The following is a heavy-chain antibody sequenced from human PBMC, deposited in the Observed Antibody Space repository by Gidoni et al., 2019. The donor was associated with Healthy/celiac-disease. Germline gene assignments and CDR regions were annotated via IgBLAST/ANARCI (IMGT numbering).Heavy chain of an antibody. CDR2: INSDGSST. CDR3: ARALPLPQGVDY. D-gene: IGHD3-16*01. CDR1: GFTLSSYW. J-gene: IGHJ4*02. V-gene: IGHV3-74*01. Sequence: EVQLVESGGGLVQPGGSLRLSCAASGFTLSSYWMHWVRQAPGKGLVWVSRINSDGSSTSYADSVKGRFTISRDNAKNTLYLQMNSLRAEDTAVYYCARALPLPQGVDYWGQGTLVTVSS.